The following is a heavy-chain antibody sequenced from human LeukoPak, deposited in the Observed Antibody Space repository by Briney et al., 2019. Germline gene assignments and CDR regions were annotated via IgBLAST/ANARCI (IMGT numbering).Heavy chain of an antibody. D-gene: IGHD5-18*01. J-gene: IGHJ4*02. Sequence: QPGGSLRLSCAASGFTFSSYWMHWVRQAPGKGLVWVSRINSDGSSTSYADSVKGRFTISRDNAKNTLYLQMNSLRAEDTAVYYCVVDTAMVLFDYWGQGTLVTVSS. CDR2: INSDGSST. CDR1: GFTFSSYW. V-gene: IGHV3-74*01. CDR3: VVDTAMVLFDY.